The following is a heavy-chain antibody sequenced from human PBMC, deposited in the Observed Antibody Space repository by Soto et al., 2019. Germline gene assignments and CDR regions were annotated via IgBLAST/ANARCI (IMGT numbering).Heavy chain of an antibody. CDR1: GFTFSSYG. V-gene: IGHV3-33*01. CDR3: ARDGMGPTPYYYYYYMDV. CDR2: IWYDGSNK. D-gene: IGHD3-16*01. Sequence: HPVGSLRLSCAASGFTFSSYGMHWVRQAPGKGLEWVAVIWYDGSNKYYADSVKGRFTISRDNSKNTLYLQMNSLRAEDTAVYYCARDGMGPTPYYYYYYMDVWGEGTTVTVSS. J-gene: IGHJ6*03.